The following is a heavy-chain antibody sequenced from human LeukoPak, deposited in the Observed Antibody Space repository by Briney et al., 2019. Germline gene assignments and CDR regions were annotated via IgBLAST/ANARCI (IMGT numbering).Heavy chain of an antibody. V-gene: IGHV1-2*02. D-gene: IGHD2-15*01. CDR2: INPNSGGT. CDR3: AREGLCGGGSCYTAFDI. Sequence: ASVKVSCKASGYTFTGYYLHWVRQAPGQGLEWMGWINPNSGGTNFAQKFQGRVTMTRDTSTSTVYMELSSLRSEDTAVYYCAREGLCGGGSCYTAFDIWGQGTMATVSS. CDR1: GYTFTGYY. J-gene: IGHJ3*02.